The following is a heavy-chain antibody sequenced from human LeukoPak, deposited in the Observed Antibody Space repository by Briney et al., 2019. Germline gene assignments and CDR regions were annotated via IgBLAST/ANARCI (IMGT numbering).Heavy chain of an antibody. D-gene: IGHD6-13*01. J-gene: IGHJ1*01. CDR1: GFTFSSYA. Sequence: PGGSLRLSCAASGFTFSSYAMHWVRQAPGKGLEWVAVISYDGSNKYYADSVKGRFTISRDNSKNTLYLQMSSLRAEDTAVYYCARDPTHRIAAAGTVTYFYFQHWGQGTLVTVSS. V-gene: IGHV3-30*04. CDR3: ARDPTHRIAAAGTVTYFYFQH. CDR2: ISYDGSNK.